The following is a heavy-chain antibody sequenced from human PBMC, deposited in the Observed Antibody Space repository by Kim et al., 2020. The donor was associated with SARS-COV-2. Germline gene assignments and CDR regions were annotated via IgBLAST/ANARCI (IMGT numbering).Heavy chain of an antibody. CDR3: ARVLMITFGGVIVHLYYY. D-gene: IGHD3-16*02. Sequence: SETLSLTCAVYGGSFSGYYWSWIRQPPGKGLEWIGEINHSGSTNYNPSLKSRVTISVDTSKNQFSLKLSSVTAADTAVYYCARVLMITFGGVIVHLYYY. CDR1: GGSFSGYY. V-gene: IGHV4-34*01. CDR2: INHSGST. J-gene: IGHJ6*01.